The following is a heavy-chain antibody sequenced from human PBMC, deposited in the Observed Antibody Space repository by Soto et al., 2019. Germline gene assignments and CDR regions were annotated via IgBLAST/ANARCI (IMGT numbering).Heavy chain of an antibody. CDR2: IYSSGST. D-gene: IGHD3-22*01. J-gene: IGHJ5*02. V-gene: IGHV4-4*07. CDR1: GASISSFH. CDR3: AKSHDYYDSSGYYYSWLDP. Sequence: QVQLQESGPGLVKPSETLSLTCAVSGASISSFHWSWIRQPAGKGLEWIGRIYSSGSTNYNPSLKSRVTMSVDTSKNQFSLKLSSVTAADSAVYYCAKSHDYYDSSGYYYSWLDPWGQGTLVTVS.